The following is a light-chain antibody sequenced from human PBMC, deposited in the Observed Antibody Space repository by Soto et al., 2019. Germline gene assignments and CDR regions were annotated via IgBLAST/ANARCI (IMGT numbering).Light chain of an antibody. CDR3: QQSYSTPYT. CDR1: QNMSSY. J-gene: IGKJ2*01. V-gene: IGKV1-39*01. Sequence: QSPSSLSASVGDRVTITCRASQNMSSYLNWYHHKPGKAPKLLIYAASSLQSGVPSRFSGSGSGPDFTLTISSLQPEDFATYYCQQSYSTPYTFGQGTKVDIK. CDR2: AAS.